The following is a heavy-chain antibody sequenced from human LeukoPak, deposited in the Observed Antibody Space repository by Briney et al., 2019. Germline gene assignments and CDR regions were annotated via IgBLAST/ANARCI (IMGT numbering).Heavy chain of an antibody. CDR2: IRYDGSNK. CDR1: GFTFSSYG. D-gene: IGHD1-26*01. V-gene: IGHV3-30*02. CDR3: ARDSAKGGSKGIIGASDY. Sequence: GGSLRLSCVTSGFTFSSYGMHWVRQAPGKGLEWVAFIRYDGSNKYYADSVKGRFTISRDNSKNTLYLQMNSLRAEDTAVYYCARDSAKGGSKGIIGASDYWGQGTLVTVSS. J-gene: IGHJ4*02.